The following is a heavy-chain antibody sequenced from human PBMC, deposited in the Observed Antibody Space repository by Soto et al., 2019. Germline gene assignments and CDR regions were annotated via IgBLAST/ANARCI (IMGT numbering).Heavy chain of an antibody. D-gene: IGHD2-2*01. CDR3: TTDSADIVVVPATFGMDV. V-gene: IGHV3-15*01. Sequence: GSLRLSCAASGITFSNAWITWGRHSPFKGLEWVGRIKSITDGGTTDYAAPVKGRFTISRDDSKDTLYLQMNNLRTEDTAVYHCTTDSADIVVVPATFGMDVWGQGTTVTVSS. CDR2: IKSITDGGTT. CDR1: GITFSNAW. J-gene: IGHJ6*02.